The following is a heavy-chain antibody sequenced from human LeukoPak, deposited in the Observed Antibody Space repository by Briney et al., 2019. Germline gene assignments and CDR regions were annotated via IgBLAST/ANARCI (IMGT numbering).Heavy chain of an antibody. J-gene: IGHJ4*02. CDR1: GFTFSSYG. Sequence: GGSLRLSCAASGFTFSSYGMHWVRQAPGKGLEWVAVISYDGSNKYYADSVKGRFTISRDNSKNTLYLQMNSLRAEDTAVYYCAKDWSPPYYYDSSGYSDYWGQGTLVTVSS. CDR2: ISYDGSNK. V-gene: IGHV3-30*18. CDR3: AKDWSPPYYYDSSGYSDY. D-gene: IGHD3-22*01.